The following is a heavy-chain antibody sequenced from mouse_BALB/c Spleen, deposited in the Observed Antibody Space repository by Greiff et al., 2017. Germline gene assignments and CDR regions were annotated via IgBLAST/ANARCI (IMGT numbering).Heavy chain of an antibody. D-gene: IGHD1-1*01. CDR3: VRDQGVDPYAMDY. CDR2: IWTGGGT. J-gene: IGHJ4*01. Sequence: VHLVESGPGLVAPSQSLSITCTVSGFSLTSYDISWIRQPPGKGLEWLGVIWTGGGTNYNSAFMSRLSISKDNSKSQVFLKMNSLQTDDTAIYYCVRDQGVDPYAMDYWGQGTSVTVSS. V-gene: IGHV2-9-2*01. CDR1: GFSLTSYD.